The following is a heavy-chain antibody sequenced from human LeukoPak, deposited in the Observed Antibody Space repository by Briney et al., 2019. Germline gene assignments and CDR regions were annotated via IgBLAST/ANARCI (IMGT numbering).Heavy chain of an antibody. CDR2: ISTGSSTI. J-gene: IGHJ4*02. Sequence: AGGSLRLSCAASGFTFSTYSMNWVRQAPGKGLEWVSFISTGSSTIYYADSVKGRFTISRDSAKNSLYLQMNSLRDEDTAVYYCARVAEIQLWLRSAFDYWGQGTLVTVSS. D-gene: IGHD5-18*01. V-gene: IGHV3-48*02. CDR1: GFTFSTYS. CDR3: ARVAEIQLWLRSAFDY.